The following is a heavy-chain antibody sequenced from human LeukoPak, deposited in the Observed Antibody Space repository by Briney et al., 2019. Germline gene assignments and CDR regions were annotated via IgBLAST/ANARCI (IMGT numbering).Heavy chain of an antibody. Sequence: SETLSLTCTVSGGSISSSSYYWGWIRQPPGKGLEWIGSIYYSGSTYYNPSLKSRVTISVDRSKNQFSLKLSSVTAADTAVYYCARAPLGGYCSSTSCYTGGSQYFDYWGQGTLVTVSS. CDR3: ARAPLGGYCSSTSCYTGGSQYFDY. V-gene: IGHV4-39*07. J-gene: IGHJ4*02. D-gene: IGHD2-2*02. CDR2: IYYSGST. CDR1: GGSISSSSYY.